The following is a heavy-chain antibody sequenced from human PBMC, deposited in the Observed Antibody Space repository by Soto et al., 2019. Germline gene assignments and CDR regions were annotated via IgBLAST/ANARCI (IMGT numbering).Heavy chain of an antibody. J-gene: IGHJ4*02. D-gene: IGHD3-3*01. CDR3: ARVRDFWSGHPFDY. Sequence: SVKVSCKASGGTFSSYTISWVRQAPGQGLEWMGRIIPILGIANYAQKFQGRVTVTTDTSTSTAYMELRSLRSDDTAVYYCARVRDFWSGHPFDYWGQGTLVTVSS. CDR1: GGTFSSYT. CDR2: IIPILGIA. V-gene: IGHV1-69*02.